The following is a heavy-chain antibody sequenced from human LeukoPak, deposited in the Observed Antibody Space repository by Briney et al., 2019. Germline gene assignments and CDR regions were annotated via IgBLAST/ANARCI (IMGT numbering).Heavy chain of an antibody. D-gene: IGHD6-13*01. Sequence: TSETLSLTCTVSGGSISSSSYYWGWIRQPPGKGLEWIGSIYYSGSTYYNPSLKSRVTISVDTSKNQFSLKLSSVTAADTAVFYCARGADSSSWFTNNWFDPWGQGTLVTVSS. CDR2: IYYSGST. V-gene: IGHV4-39*07. J-gene: IGHJ5*02. CDR1: GGSISSSSYY. CDR3: ARGADSSSWFTNNWFDP.